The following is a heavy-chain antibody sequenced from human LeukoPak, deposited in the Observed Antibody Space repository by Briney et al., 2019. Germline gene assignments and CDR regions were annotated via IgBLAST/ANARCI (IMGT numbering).Heavy chain of an antibody. CDR1: GYSISSGYF. Sequence: SETLSLTCTVSGYSISSGYFWGWIRQPPGKGLEWIGSIYHSGSTSYNPSLKSRVTISLDTSRNQFSLRLSSVTAADTADYYCARAQGNGLIDFWGQGTLVTVSS. CDR2: IYHSGST. V-gene: IGHV4-38-2*02. CDR3: ARAQGNGLIDF. D-gene: IGHD3/OR15-3a*01. J-gene: IGHJ4*02.